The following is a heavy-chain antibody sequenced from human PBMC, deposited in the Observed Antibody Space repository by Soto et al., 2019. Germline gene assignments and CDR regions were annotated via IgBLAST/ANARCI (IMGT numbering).Heavy chain of an antibody. CDR3: ASQIAAAGYYYMDV. CDR2: VYYSGST. D-gene: IGHD6-13*01. J-gene: IGHJ6*03. Sequence: SETLSLTCTVSGGSISSSSYYWGWIRQPPGKGLEWIGYVYYSGSTYYNPSLKSRVTISVDTSKNQFSLKLSSMTAADTAVYYCASQIAAAGYYYMDVWGKGTTVTVSS. CDR1: GGSISSSSYY. V-gene: IGHV4-31*03.